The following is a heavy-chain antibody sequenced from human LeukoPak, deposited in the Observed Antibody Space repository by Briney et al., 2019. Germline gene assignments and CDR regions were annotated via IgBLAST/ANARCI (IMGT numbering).Heavy chain of an antibody. CDR1: GYTFTSYD. CDR3: ARCGTRGYSGYDDLDY. V-gene: IGHV1-8*01. J-gene: IGHJ4*02. D-gene: IGHD5-12*01. CDR2: MNPNSGNT. Sequence: ASVKVSCKASGYTFTSYDINWVRQATGQGLEWMGWMNPNSGNTGYAQKFQGRVTMTRNTSISTAYMELSSLRSEDTAVYYCARCGTRGYSGYDDLDYWGQGTLATVSS.